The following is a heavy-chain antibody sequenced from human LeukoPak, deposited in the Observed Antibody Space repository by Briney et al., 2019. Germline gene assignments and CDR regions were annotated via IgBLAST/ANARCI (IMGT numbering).Heavy chain of an antibody. CDR1: GYTFTGYY. V-gene: IGHV1-2*02. CDR3: AREACSGDRCYQNYDY. Sequence: ASVKVSCKASGYTFTGYYMHWVRQAPGQGLEYMGWISPNSGGTNCAQKFQGRVTMTRDTSINTAYMELTGLTSDDTAVYYCAREACSGDRCYQNYDYRGQGTLVTVSS. CDR2: ISPNSGGT. D-gene: IGHD2-15*01. J-gene: IGHJ4*02.